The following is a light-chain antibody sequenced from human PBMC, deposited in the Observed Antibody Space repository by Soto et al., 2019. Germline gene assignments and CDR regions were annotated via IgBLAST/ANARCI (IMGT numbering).Light chain of an antibody. CDR3: CSYAGSYTWV. J-gene: IGLJ3*02. CDR2: AVN. V-gene: IGLV2-11*01. CDR1: SSDVGDYNY. Sequence: QSALTQPRSASGSPGQLVTIYCTGTSSDVGDYNYVSWYQQHPGKAPKLLIYAVNMRPSGVPDRFSGSKSGNTASLTISGLQAEDEADYSCCSYAGSYTWVFGGGTKLTVL.